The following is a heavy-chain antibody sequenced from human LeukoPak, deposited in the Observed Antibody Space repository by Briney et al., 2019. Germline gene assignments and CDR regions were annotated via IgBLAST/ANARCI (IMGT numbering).Heavy chain of an antibody. CDR3: AKDSHPIAAALPAPDY. CDR2: ISGSGGST. V-gene: IGHV3-23*01. J-gene: IGHJ4*02. Sequence: GGSLRLSCAASGFTFSSYEMNWVRQAPGKGLEWVSAISGSGGSTYYADSVKGRFTISRDNSKNTLYLQMNSLRAEDTAVYYCAKDSHPIAAALPAPDYWGQGTLVTVSS. CDR1: GFTFSSYE. D-gene: IGHD6-13*01.